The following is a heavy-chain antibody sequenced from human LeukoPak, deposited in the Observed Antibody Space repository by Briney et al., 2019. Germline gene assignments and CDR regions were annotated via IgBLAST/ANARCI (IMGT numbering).Heavy chain of an antibody. CDR2: IYPGDSET. CDR3: ARHSGSYPDY. V-gene: IGHV5-51*01. D-gene: IGHD1-26*01. Sequence: GESLKISCKASGYSFTNYWIGWVRQMPGKGLEWMAIIYPGDSETRYSPSFQGQATVSADKSISTAYLQWSSLQASDSATYFCARHSGSYPDYWGPGTLVTVSS. J-gene: IGHJ4*02. CDR1: GYSFTNYW.